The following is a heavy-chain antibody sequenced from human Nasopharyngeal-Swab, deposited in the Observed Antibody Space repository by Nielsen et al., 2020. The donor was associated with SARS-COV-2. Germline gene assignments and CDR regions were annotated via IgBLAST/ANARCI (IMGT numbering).Heavy chain of an antibody. CDR3: TRDDGSLGDY. Sequence: GESLKISCAASGFTFSSYGMHWVRQAPGKGLEWVAVISYDGSNKYYADSVKGRFTISRDNSKNTLYLQMNSLRAEDTAVYYCTRDDGSLGDYWGQGTLVTVSS. D-gene: IGHD3-10*01. CDR1: GFTFSSYG. V-gene: IGHV3-30*03. CDR2: ISYDGSNK. J-gene: IGHJ4*02.